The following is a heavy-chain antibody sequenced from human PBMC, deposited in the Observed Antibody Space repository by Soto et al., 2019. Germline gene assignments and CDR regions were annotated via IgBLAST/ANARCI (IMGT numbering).Heavy chain of an antibody. CDR1: GGSISSNNW. D-gene: IGHD2-21*01. J-gene: IGHJ4*02. CDR2: IFHSGST. CDR3: ARQVSGVQAFDY. V-gene: IGHV4-4*02. Sequence: QLQLQESGPGLVKPSGTLSLTCAVSGGSISSNNWWNWVRQPPGKGLEWIGEIFHSGSTNYNPSLKSRVTMSIDKSKNYLALKLDSVTAADTAVYYCARQVSGVQAFDYWGQGTLVTVSS.